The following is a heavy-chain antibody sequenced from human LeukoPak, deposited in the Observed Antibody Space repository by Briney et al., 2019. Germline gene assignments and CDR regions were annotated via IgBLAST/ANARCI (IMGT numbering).Heavy chain of an antibody. V-gene: IGHV3-48*03. D-gene: IGHD6-13*01. J-gene: IGHJ6*03. CDR3: ARDSGGIAAPGRYYYYFMDV. CDR2: ISSSGSTI. CDR1: GLTFSSYE. Sequence: GGSLRLSCAASGLTFSSYEMNWVRQAPGKGLEWVSYISSSGSTIYYADSVKGRFTISRDNAKNSLYLQMNSLRAEDTAVYYCARDSGGIAAPGRYYYYFMDVWGKGTTVTVSS.